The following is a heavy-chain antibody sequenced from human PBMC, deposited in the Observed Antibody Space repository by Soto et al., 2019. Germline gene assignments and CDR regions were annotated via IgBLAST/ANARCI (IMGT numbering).Heavy chain of an antibody. V-gene: IGHV3-30-3*01. CDR2: MSYDGNSK. Sequence: QVQLVESGGGVVQPGRSLRLSCAASGFTFSSYSMHWVRQAPGKGLEWVAAMSYDGNSKYFADSVKGRFTISRDNSKNTLSLQMTSLGAEDSAVYYCARGRTVRDHDDLDLWGQGTLVTVSS. CDR3: ARGRTVRDHDDLDL. CDR1: GFTFSSYS. D-gene: IGHD2-21*01. J-gene: IGHJ4*02.